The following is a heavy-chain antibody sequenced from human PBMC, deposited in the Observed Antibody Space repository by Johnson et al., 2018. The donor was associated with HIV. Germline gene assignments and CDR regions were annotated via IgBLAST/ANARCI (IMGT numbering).Heavy chain of an antibody. J-gene: IGHJ3*02. CDR2: LYSGGSA. CDR3: ARDRGGYSYGYDSDAFDI. Sequence: VQLVESGGGVVRPGGSLRLSCAASGFTFDDYGMTWVRQAPGKGLEWVSVLYSGGSAYYTASVRGRLSISRDNSKNTLYLQMNSLRAEDTAVYYCARDRGGYSYGYDSDAFDIWGQGTMVTVSS. CDR1: GFTFDDYG. D-gene: IGHD5-18*01. V-gene: IGHV3-66*02.